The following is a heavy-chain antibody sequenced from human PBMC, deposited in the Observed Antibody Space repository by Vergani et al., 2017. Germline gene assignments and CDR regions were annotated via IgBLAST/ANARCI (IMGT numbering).Heavy chain of an antibody. J-gene: IGHJ2*01. V-gene: IGHV1-69*18. CDR1: GGTFSSYA. D-gene: IGHD6-13*01. CDR2: IIPIFGTA. CDR3: ARDVNSIAAAGGAGDFDL. Sequence: QVQLVQSGAEVKKPGSSVKVSCKASGGTFSSYAISWVRQAPGQGLEWMGRIIPIFGTANYAQKFQGRVTITADESTSTAYMELSSLRSEDTAVYYCARDVNSIAAAGGAGDFDLWGRGTLVTVSS.